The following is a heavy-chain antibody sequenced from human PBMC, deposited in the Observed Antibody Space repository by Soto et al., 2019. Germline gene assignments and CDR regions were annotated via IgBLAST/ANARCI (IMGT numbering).Heavy chain of an antibody. D-gene: IGHD4-17*01. CDR2: ISYDGSNK. CDR3: ARAEDYGDYLST. CDR1: GFTFSSYA. J-gene: IGHJ1*01. Sequence: QVQLVESGGGVVQPGRSLRLSCAASGFTFSSYAMHWVRQAPGKGLEWVAVISYDGSNKYYADSVKGRFTISRDNSKNTLYLQMNSLRAEDTAVYYCARAEDYGDYLSTWGQGTLVTVSS. V-gene: IGHV3-30-3*01.